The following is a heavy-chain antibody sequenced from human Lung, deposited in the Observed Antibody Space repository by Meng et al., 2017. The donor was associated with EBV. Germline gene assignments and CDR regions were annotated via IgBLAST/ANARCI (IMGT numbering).Heavy chain of an antibody. CDR1: GYTFSTYD. Sequence: QDELVESGSDVQQPGASVNVSCKASGYTFSTYDMNWVRQATGQGLEWMGWMSPNSGRTGYAEKFQGRVTMTANTSISTAYMDLSSLRSEDTAVYYCVSGYSGYVWGQGTLVTVSS. V-gene: IGHV1-8*01. J-gene: IGHJ4*02. D-gene: IGHD5-12*01. CDR3: VSGYSGYV. CDR2: MSPNSGRT.